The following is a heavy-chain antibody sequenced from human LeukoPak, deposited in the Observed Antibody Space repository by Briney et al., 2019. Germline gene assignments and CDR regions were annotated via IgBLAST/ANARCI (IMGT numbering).Heavy chain of an antibody. J-gene: IGHJ6*03. CDR2: IKEDGRQK. Sequence: PGGSLRLSCAASGFTFSSYWMSWVRQAPGKGLEWVANIKEDGRQKYYVDSVKGRFTISRDNAKNSLYLQMNRLRAEDAAVYYCARDTMTPYFMDVWGKGTTVTISS. CDR3: ARDTMTPYFMDV. V-gene: IGHV3-7*01. CDR1: GFTFSSYW. D-gene: IGHD2-2*01.